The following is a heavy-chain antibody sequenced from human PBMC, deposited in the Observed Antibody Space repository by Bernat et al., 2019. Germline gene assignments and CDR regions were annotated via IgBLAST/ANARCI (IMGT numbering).Heavy chain of an antibody. D-gene: IGHD3-3*01. Sequence: EVQLVESGGGLVQPGGSLRLSCAASGFTVSSNYMSWVRQAPGKGLEWVSVIYSGGSTYYADSVKGRFTISRDNSKNTLYLQMNNLRAEDTAVYYCARDNPAGGEWFADTNYGMDVWGQGTTVTVSS. CDR2: IYSGGST. J-gene: IGHJ6*02. CDR3: ARDNPAGGEWFADTNYGMDV. CDR1: GFTVSSNY. V-gene: IGHV3-66*01.